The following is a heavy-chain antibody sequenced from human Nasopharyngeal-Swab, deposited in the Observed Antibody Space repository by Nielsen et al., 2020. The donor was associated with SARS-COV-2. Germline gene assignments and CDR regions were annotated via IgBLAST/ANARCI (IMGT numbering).Heavy chain of an antibody. D-gene: IGHD3-22*01. CDR3: ARVSGGYYDSSGYYYFDY. CDR1: GGSFSGYY. V-gene: IGHV4-34*01. J-gene: IGHJ4*02. Sequence: SETLSPTCAVYGGSFSGYYWSWIRQPPGKGLEWIGEINHSGSTNYNPSLKSRVTISVDKSKNQFSLKLSSVTAADTAVYYCARVSGGYYDSSGYYYFDYWGQGTLVTVSS. CDR2: INHSGST.